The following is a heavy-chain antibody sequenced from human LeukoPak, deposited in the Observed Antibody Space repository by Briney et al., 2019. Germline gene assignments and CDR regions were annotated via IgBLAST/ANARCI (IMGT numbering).Heavy chain of an antibody. CDR1: GGSISSSSYY. J-gene: IGHJ4*02. V-gene: IGHV4-39*07. Sequence: PSETLSLTCTVSGGSISSSSYYWGWIRQPPGKGLEWIGSIYYSGSTYYNPSLKSRVTISVDTSKNQFSLKLSSVTAADTAVYYCARDKRQGQWLDTLDYWGQGTLVTVSS. CDR3: ARDKRQGQWLDTLDY. D-gene: IGHD6-19*01. CDR2: IYYSGST.